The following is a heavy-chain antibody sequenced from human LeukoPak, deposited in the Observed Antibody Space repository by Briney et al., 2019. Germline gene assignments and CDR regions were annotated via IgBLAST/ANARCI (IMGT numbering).Heavy chain of an antibody. D-gene: IGHD1-26*01. CDR2: INPSGSNT. J-gene: IGHJ1*01. CDR3: ARVSLVGSTMYFQH. Sequence: ASVKVSCKASGFTFTNYYMHWVRQAPGQGLEWMGLINPSGSNTNYAQKFRGRVTMTRDTSATTVYMELSSLRSEDTAVYYCARVSLVGSTMYFQHWGQGTLVTVSS. V-gene: IGHV1-46*01. CDR1: GFTFTNYY.